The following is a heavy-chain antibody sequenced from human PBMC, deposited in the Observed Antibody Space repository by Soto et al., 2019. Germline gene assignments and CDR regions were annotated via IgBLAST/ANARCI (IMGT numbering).Heavy chain of an antibody. Sequence: QVQLQESGPGLVKPSETLSLTCTVSGGSVSSGSYYWSWIRQPPGKGLEWIGYIYYSGSTNYNPSLKSRVTISVDTSKDQFSLKLSSVTAADTAVYYCAGEYLLAGFDPWGQGTLVTVSS. CDR3: AGEYLLAGFDP. CDR2: IYYSGST. J-gene: IGHJ5*02. CDR1: GGSVSSGSYY. D-gene: IGHD3-3*01. V-gene: IGHV4-61*01.